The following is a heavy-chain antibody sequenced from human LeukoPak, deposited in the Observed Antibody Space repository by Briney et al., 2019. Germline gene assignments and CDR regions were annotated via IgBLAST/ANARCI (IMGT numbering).Heavy chain of an antibody. D-gene: IGHD3-10*02. V-gene: IGHV3-7*01. Sequence: GGSLRLSCAASGFTFSSYWMSWVRQAPGKGLEWVANIKQDGSGKYYVDSVKGRFTVSRDNAKNSPYLQMNSLRAEDTAVYYCAELGITMIGGVWGKGTTVTISS. CDR3: AELGITMIGGV. J-gene: IGHJ6*04. CDR1: GFTFSSYW. CDR2: IKQDGSGK.